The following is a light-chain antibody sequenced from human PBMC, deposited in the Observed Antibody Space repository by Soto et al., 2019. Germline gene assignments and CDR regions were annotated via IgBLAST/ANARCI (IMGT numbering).Light chain of an antibody. Sequence: DIQMTQSPSSLSASVGARVTITCRASQTISSNLNWYQQKPGKAPKLLIYAASSLQSGVPSRFSGSGSGTGFTLTISSLQPEDFATYYCQQSYSTPYTFGQGTNLEIK. CDR3: QQSYSTPYT. V-gene: IGKV1-39*01. CDR1: QTISSN. CDR2: AAS. J-gene: IGKJ2*01.